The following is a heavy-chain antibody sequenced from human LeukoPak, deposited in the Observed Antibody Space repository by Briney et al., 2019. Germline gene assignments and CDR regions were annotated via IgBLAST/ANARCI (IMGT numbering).Heavy chain of an antibody. J-gene: IGHJ4*02. V-gene: IGHV3-7*03. Sequence: GGSLRLSCAASGFTFHTYWMSWVRQAPGKGLEYVANIKQDASEQYFPDSVRGRFTISRDNVRNSLYLRMNSLRAEDTAVYYCARVRFSGSPYYFDSWGQGTLVTVSS. CDR2: IKQDASEQ. CDR1: GFTFHTYW. CDR3: ARVRFSGSPYYFDS. D-gene: IGHD6-25*01.